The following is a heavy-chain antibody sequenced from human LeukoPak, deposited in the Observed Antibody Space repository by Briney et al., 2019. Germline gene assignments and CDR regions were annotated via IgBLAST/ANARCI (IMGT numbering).Heavy chain of an antibody. J-gene: IGHJ4*02. CDR1: GFTFSTYA. CDR2: ISGSGGDT. CDR3: AKDRGSGYHYFDY. V-gene: IGHV3-23*01. Sequence: PGGSLRLSCAASGFTFSTYAMSWVRQAPGKGLEWVSSISGSGGDTYYADSVKGRFSISRDNSKNTLYLQMNSLRAEDRALYYCAKDRGSGYHYFDYWGQGTLVTVSS. D-gene: IGHD3-22*01.